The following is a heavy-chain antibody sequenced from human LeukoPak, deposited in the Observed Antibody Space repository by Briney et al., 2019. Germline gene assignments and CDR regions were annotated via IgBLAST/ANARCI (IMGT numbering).Heavy chain of an antibody. V-gene: IGHV4-30-2*01. Sequence: SETLSLTCTVSGGSISSGGHSWSWIRQPPGKGLEWIGYIYHSGSAYYNPSLNSRVTISVDRFKNEFSLKLSSVTAADTAVYYCASAYGSGSYYPLFDSWGQGTLVTVSS. J-gene: IGHJ4*02. CDR1: GGSISSGGHS. CDR3: ASAYGSGSYYPLFDS. D-gene: IGHD3-10*01. CDR2: IYHSGSA.